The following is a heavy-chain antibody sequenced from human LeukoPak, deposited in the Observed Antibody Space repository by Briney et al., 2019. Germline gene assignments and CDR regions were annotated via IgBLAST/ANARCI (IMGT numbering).Heavy chain of an antibody. CDR3: ARDAYGTSSWFPDY. Sequence: ASVRVSCKACGYTFTDYYIHWVRQAPGQGLEWMGRINPNSGDTNSAQKFQGRVTMTRDTSTSTAYMELSRLSSADTAVSFSARDAYGTSSWFPDYWGQGTLLTVSS. D-gene: IGHD6-13*01. V-gene: IGHV1-2*06. J-gene: IGHJ4*02. CDR2: INPNSGDT. CDR1: GYTFTDYY.